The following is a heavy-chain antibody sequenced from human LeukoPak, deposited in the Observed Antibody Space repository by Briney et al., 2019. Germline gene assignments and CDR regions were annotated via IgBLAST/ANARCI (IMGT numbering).Heavy chain of an antibody. Sequence: GGSLRLSCAASGFTFSSYSMNWVRQAPGKGLEWVSYISSSSSTIYYADSVKGQFTISRDNAKNSLYLQMNSLRAEDTAVYYCARDDKAVDTAMGIDAFDIWGQGTMVTVSS. CDR1: GFTFSSYS. CDR2: ISSSSSTI. J-gene: IGHJ3*02. V-gene: IGHV3-48*01. D-gene: IGHD5-18*01. CDR3: ARDDKAVDTAMGIDAFDI.